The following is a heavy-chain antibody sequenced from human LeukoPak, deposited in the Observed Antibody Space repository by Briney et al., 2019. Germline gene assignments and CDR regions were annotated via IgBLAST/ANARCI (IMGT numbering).Heavy chain of an antibody. CDR1: GGSISSYY. CDR2: IYYSGST. V-gene: IGHV4-59*01. D-gene: IGHD3-22*01. J-gene: IGHJ4*02. CDR3: ARDPYYDSSGYYY. Sequence: PSETLSLTCTVPGGSISSYYWSWIRQPPGKGLEWIGYIYYSGSTNYNPSLKSRVTISVDTSKNQFSLKLSSVTAADTAVYYCARDPYYDSSGYYYWGQGTLVTVSS.